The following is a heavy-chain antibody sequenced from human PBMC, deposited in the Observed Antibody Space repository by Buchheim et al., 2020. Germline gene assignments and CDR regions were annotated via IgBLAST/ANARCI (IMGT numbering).Heavy chain of an antibody. CDR2: ISYDGSNK. CDR3: ARWYFRYDILTGYLRGYYFDY. V-gene: IGHV3-30-3*01. D-gene: IGHD3-9*01. Sequence: QVQLVESGGGVVQPGRSLRLSCAASGFTFSSYAMHWVRQAPGKGLEWVAVISYDGSNKYYADSVKGRFTISRDNSKNTLYLQMNSLRAEDTAVYYCARWYFRYDILTGYLRGYYFDYWGQGTL. J-gene: IGHJ4*02. CDR1: GFTFSSYA.